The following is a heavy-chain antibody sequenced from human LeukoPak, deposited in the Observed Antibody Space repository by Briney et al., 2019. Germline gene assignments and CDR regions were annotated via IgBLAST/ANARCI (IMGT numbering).Heavy chain of an antibody. J-gene: IGHJ4*02. CDR3: ASLRLVLGYYFDY. CDR2: IYYSGST. V-gene: IGHV4-39*01. Sequence: SETLSLTCTVSGGSISSSSYYWGWIRQPPGKGLEWIGSIYYSGSTYYNPSLKSRVTISVDTSKNQFSLKLSSVTAADTAVYYCASLRLVLGYYFDYWGQGTLFTVSS. D-gene: IGHD6-19*01. CDR1: GGSISSSSYY.